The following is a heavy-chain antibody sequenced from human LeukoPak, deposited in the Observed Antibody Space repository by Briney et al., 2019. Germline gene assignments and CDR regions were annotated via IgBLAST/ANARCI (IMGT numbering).Heavy chain of an antibody. CDR2: IYYSGST. J-gene: IGHJ4*02. V-gene: IGHV4-30-4*08. CDR1: GGSISSGDYY. CDR3: ARVIMAVAGYYFDY. Sequence: SETLSLTCTVSGGSISSGDYYWCWIRQPPGKGLEWIGYIYYSGSTYYNPSLKSRVTISVDTSKNQFSLKLSSVTAADTAVYYCARVIMAVAGYYFDYWGQGTLVTVSS. D-gene: IGHD6-19*01.